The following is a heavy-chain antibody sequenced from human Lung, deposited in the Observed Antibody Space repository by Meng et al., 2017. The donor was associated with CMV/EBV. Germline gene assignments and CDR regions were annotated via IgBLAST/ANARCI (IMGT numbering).Heavy chain of an antibody. Sequence: GSLRLSCTVSGGSISSYYWSWIRQPPGKGLEWIGYIYYSGSTNYNPSLKSRVTISVDTSKNQFSLKLSSVTAADTAVYYCAREREDIVATGYFDYWGQGXLVTVSS. J-gene: IGHJ4*02. CDR1: GGSISSYY. D-gene: IGHD5-12*01. CDR3: AREREDIVATGYFDY. CDR2: IYYSGST. V-gene: IGHV4-59*01.